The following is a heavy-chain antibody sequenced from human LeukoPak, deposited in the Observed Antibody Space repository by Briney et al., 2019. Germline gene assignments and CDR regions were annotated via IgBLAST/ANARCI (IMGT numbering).Heavy chain of an antibody. V-gene: IGHV3-9*01. J-gene: IGHJ3*02. CDR2: ISWDSGRV. CDR3: VKEGPPKSDSFDI. CDR1: GFTFDDYA. Sequence: GGSLRLSCAASGFTFDDYAMHWVRQGPGKGLEWVSGISWDSGRVNFADSVKGRFTISRDNAKNSLYLQMNSLRAEDTALYYCVKEGPPKSDSFDIWGQGTMVTVSS.